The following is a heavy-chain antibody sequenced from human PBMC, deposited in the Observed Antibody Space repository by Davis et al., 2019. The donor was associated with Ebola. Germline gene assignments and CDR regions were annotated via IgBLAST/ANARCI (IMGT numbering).Heavy chain of an antibody. CDR3: ARWGMTAIFNDY. Sequence: ASVKVSCKTSGYSFKHYGITWVRQAPGQGLEWMGWISAYNGNTNYAQKVQGRVTMTTDTSTSTAYMELRSLRSDDTAVYYCARWGMTAIFNDYWGQGTLVSVSS. J-gene: IGHJ4*02. V-gene: IGHV1-18*01. CDR2: ISAYNGNT. D-gene: IGHD1-20*01. CDR1: GYSFKHYG.